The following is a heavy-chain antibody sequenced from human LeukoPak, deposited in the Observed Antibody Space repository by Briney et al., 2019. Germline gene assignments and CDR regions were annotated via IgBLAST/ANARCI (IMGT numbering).Heavy chain of an antibody. J-gene: IGHJ4*02. Sequence: ASVKVSCKTSGHTLTGYYMHWVRQAPGQGLEWMGWINPNSGGTNYAQTFQGRVTMTLDTSISTGYMELSRLRSDDTAVYFCARGITVVVPAAREFEYWGQGTLVTVSS. CDR2: INPNSGGT. CDR1: GHTLTGYY. CDR3: ARGITVVVPAAREFEY. V-gene: IGHV1-2*02. D-gene: IGHD2-2*01.